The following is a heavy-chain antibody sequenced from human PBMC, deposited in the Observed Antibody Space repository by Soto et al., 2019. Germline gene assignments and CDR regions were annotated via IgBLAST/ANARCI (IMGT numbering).Heavy chain of an antibody. D-gene: IGHD2-8*01. J-gene: IGHJ5*02. V-gene: IGHV2-5*02. CDR3: VRRPPVRALGGWFDP. CDR1: GFSLSTTGVG. Sequence: QITLKESGPTLVKPTQTLTLTCTFSGFSLSTTGVGVGWIRQPPGKALEWLASIYWDDDKRYSPSLKSRLTITKDTSKNQEALTMTNMDPVDTGTYYCVRRPPVRALGGWFDPWGQGTLVTVSS. CDR2: IYWDDDK.